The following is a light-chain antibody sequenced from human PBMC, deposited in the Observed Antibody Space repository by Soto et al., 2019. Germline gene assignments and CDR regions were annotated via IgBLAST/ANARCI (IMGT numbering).Light chain of an antibody. CDR1: QRVSSSD. CDR2: GAS. Sequence: SVWTQSPYTLTLSPGERATLSCIARQRVSSSDLAWYQQKPGQAPRLLIHGASTRAPGIPPRFSGSGSGTDFTLTISRLEPEDFAVYYCHQYGSSQTFGQGNNADI. V-gene: IGKV3-20*01. CDR3: HQYGSSQT. J-gene: IGKJ1*01.